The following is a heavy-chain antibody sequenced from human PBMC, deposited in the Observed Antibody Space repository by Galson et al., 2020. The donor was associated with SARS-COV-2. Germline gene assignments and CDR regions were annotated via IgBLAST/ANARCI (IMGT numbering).Heavy chain of an antibody. CDR1: GFTFSSYW. J-gene: IGHJ4*02. Sequence: GGSLRLSCAASGFTFSSYWMSWVRQAPGKGLEWVANINLDGSEKYYVDSVKGRFTFSRDNAKNSLYLQMNSLRAEDTAVYYCARWYSYGFPFDYWGQGTLVTVSS. D-gene: IGHD5-18*01. CDR3: ARWYSYGFPFDY. CDR2: INLDGSEK. V-gene: IGHV3-7*05.